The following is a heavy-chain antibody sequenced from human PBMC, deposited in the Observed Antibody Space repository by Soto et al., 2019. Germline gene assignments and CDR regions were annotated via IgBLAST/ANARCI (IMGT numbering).Heavy chain of an antibody. CDR2: ISYGGANK. Sequence: QVQLVESGGGVVQPGRSLRLACAASGIAFNTHAMHWVRHAPGKGLEWVAVISYGGANKYYADSVRGRFTISRDNSENTLFLQMSSLRPEDTAVYYCARGPRSCSSTSCYTIVYWGQGTLVTVSS. CDR1: GIAFNTHA. CDR3: ARGPRSCSSTSCYTIVY. D-gene: IGHD2-2*02. J-gene: IGHJ4*02. V-gene: IGHV3-30*03.